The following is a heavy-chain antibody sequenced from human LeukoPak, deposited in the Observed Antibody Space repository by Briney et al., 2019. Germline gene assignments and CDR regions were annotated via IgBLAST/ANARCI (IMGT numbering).Heavy chain of an antibody. J-gene: IGHJ4*02. D-gene: IGHD6-6*01. CDR1: GYTFTNYA. CDR2: INTNTGNP. Sequence: ASVKVSCKASGYTFTNYALNWVRQAPGQGLEWMGWINTNTGNPTYAQGFTGRFVFSLDKSVSTTYLQISSLKAEDTAVYYCAREVVRFDYWGQGTLVAVSS. V-gene: IGHV7-4-1*02. CDR3: AREVVRFDY.